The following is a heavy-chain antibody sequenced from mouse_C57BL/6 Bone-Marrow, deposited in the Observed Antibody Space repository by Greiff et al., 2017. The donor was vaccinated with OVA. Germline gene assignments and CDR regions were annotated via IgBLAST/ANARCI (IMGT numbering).Heavy chain of an antibody. CDR1: GYTFTSYW. CDR2: IDPSDSYT. V-gene: IGHV1-69*01. CDR3: AREGGPYYAMDY. Sequence: VQLQQPGAELVMPGASVKLSCKASGYTFTSYWMHWVKQRPGQGLEWIGEIDPSDSYTNYNQQFKGKSTLTVDKSSSTAYMQLSSLTSEDSAVYYCAREGGPYYAMDYWGQGTSVTVSS. J-gene: IGHJ4*01.